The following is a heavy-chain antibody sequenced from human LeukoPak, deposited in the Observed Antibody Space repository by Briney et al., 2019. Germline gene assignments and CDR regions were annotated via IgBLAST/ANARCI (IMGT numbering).Heavy chain of an antibody. D-gene: IGHD6-13*01. V-gene: IGHV4-59*01. CDR2: IYDSGST. CDR1: GASINSYY. Sequence: PSETLSLTCTASGASINSYYWSWIRQPPGKGLEWIGCIYDSGSTDYNPSLKSRVTISVDTSKNQFSLKLTSVTAADTAMYYCTRTSSSWLWGQGTLVTVSS. CDR3: TRTSSSWL. J-gene: IGHJ4*02.